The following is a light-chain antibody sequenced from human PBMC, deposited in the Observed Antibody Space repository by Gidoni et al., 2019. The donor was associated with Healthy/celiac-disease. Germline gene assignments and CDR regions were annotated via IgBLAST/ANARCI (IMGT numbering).Light chain of an antibody. J-gene: IGLJ2*01. Sequence: QSVLTQPPSVSGAPGQRVTISCTGSSSNIGSGYDVHWYQQLPGTAPKLLSYGNRNRPSGVPDRFSGSKSGTSASLAITGLQAEDEADYYCQSYDSSLSALFGGGTKLTVL. CDR1: SSNIGSGYD. CDR3: QSYDSSLSAL. V-gene: IGLV1-40*01. CDR2: GNR.